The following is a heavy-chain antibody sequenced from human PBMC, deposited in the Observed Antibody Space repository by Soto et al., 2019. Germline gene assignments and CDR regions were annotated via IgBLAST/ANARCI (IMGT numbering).Heavy chain of an antibody. J-gene: IGHJ6*02. D-gene: IGHD6-13*01. CDR2: ISGSGGSS. CDR1: GVAFSPYA. V-gene: IGHV3-23*01. CDR3: AKVTKRAAAGRYEYYKYGMDV. Sequence: XGSLRLSCAASGVAFSPYAMTWVRQAPGKGLDWVSVISGSGGSSYYADSVKGRFTISRDNSKNTLFLQMNGLRAEDTAVYYCAKVTKRAAAGRYEYYKYGMDVWGQGNTVTVSS.